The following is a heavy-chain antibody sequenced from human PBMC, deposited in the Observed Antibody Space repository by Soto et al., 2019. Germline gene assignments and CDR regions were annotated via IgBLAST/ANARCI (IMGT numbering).Heavy chain of an antibody. Sequence: QVQLVESGGGVVQPGTSLRLSCLVSGLPFSSHAMDWVRQAPGKGLEWLSIISSAGTFTYHAESVRGRFTISRDNSKNTLYLQMNNLRVEDTAVYYCVRVYVRQYDYWGQGTVGTVSS. CDR2: ISSAGTFT. CDR3: VRVYVRQYDY. J-gene: IGHJ4*02. D-gene: IGHD3-16*01. CDR1: GLPFSSHA. V-gene: IGHV3-30-3*01.